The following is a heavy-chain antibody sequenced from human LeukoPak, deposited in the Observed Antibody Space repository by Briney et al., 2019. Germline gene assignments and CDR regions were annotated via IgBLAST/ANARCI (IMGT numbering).Heavy chain of an antibody. CDR3: AKVPEGEFDY. Sequence: GGSLRLSCAASGFTFSSYAMSWVRQAPGKGLEWVSAISGGGGDSTYYADSVKGRFTISRDNSKNTLYLQMNSLRAEDTAVYYCAKVPEGEFDYWGQGTLVTVSS. D-gene: IGHD1-14*01. V-gene: IGHV3-23*01. CDR1: GFTFSSYA. J-gene: IGHJ4*02. CDR2: ISGGGGDST.